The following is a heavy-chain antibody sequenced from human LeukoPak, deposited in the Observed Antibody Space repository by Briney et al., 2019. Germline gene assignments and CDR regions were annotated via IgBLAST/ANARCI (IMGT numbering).Heavy chain of an antibody. J-gene: IGHJ4*02. V-gene: IGHV4-34*01. CDR1: GGSFSGYY. CDR3: ARDQEGFDY. CDR2: NNHSGST. Sequence: PSETLSLTCAVYGGSFSGYYWSWIRQPPGKGLEWIGENNHSGSTNYNPSLKSRVTISVDTSKNQFSLKLSSVTAADTAVYYCARDQEGFDYWGQGTLVTVSS.